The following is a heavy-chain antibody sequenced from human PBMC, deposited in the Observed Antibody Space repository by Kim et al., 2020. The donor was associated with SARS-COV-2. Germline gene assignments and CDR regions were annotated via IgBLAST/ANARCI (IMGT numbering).Heavy chain of an antibody. CDR3: AKRMDV. CDR1: GLTYSTNA. J-gene: IGHJ6*03. Sequence: GGSLRLSCVISGLTYSTNAMTWVRQAPGKGLEWVSVITASGDNTYYTDSVKGRFTISRDNSRNTVYLQMNSLRAEDTAVYYCAKRMDVWGKGTTAIVPS. CDR2: ITASGDNT. V-gene: IGHV3-23*01.